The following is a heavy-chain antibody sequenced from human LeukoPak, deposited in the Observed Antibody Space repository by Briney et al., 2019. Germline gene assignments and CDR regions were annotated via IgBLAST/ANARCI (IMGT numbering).Heavy chain of an antibody. D-gene: IGHD3-16*02. CDR3: AKVSPYYDYVWGSYRYTFDH. CDR2: IGGGGTL. J-gene: IGHJ4*02. V-gene: IGHV3-23*01. Sequence: GGSLRLSCAASGFTVSSYAMGWVRQAPGKGLEWVSAIGGGGTLYYADSVKGRFSISRDNSKNTLYLQMNSLRAEDTAVYYCAKVSPYYDYVWGSYRYTFDHWGQGTLVTVSS. CDR1: GFTVSSYA.